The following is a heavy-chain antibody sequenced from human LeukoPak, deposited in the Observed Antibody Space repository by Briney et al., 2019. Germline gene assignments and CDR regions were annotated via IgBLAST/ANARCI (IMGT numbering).Heavy chain of an antibody. D-gene: IGHD6-19*01. CDR3: ARDRPGYSSGRYYFDY. J-gene: IGHJ4*02. Sequence: SETLSLTCTVSGGSISSYYWSWVRQPAGKGLEWIGRIYTSGSTNYNPSLKSRVTMSVDTSKNQFSLQLSSVTAAATAVYYCARDRPGYSSGRYYFDYWGQGTLVTVSS. CDR1: GGSISSYY. V-gene: IGHV4-4*07. CDR2: IYTSGST.